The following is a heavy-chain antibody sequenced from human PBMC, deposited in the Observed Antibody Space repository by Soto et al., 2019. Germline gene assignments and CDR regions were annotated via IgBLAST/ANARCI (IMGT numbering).Heavy chain of an antibody. CDR3: ARQFRDVYNAVEY. V-gene: IGHV3-21*04. J-gene: IGHJ4*02. Sequence: GGSLRLSCAASGFTFSSYSMNWVRQAPGKGLEWVSSISSSSSYIYYADSVKGRFTISRDNAKNSLYLQMNSLRAEDTAVYYCARQFRDVYNAVEYWGQGALVTVSS. D-gene: IGHD1-1*01. CDR2: ISSSSSYI. CDR1: GFTFSSYS.